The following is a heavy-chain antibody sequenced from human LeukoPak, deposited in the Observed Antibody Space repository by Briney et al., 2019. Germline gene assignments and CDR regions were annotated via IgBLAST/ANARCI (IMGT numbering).Heavy chain of an antibody. V-gene: IGHV1-2*02. Sequence: ASVKVSCKASGYIFSDYYMHWVRQAPGQGLEWMGWINPNSGGTNYAQKLQGRVTMTTDTSTSTAYMELRSLRSDDTAVYYCARDIKWGQQLVYLDYWGQGTLVTVSS. CDR2: INPNSGGT. J-gene: IGHJ4*02. CDR3: ARDIKWGQQLVYLDY. CDR1: GYIFSDYY. D-gene: IGHD6-13*01.